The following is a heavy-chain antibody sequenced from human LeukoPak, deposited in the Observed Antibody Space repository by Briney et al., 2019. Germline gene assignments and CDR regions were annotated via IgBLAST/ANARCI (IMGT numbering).Heavy chain of an antibody. J-gene: IGHJ5*02. D-gene: IGHD3-10*01. CDR1: ALTFNSYG. Sequence: GGSLRLSCAASALTFNSYGMHWVRQAPGKGLEWVAVLSSDGSNKYYADSVKGRLTISRDNSENTLHLQMNSLRAEDTAVYYCAKGATLWFGELLPYNWFDRWGQGSLVTDCS. V-gene: IGHV3-30*18. CDR3: AKGATLWFGELLPYNWFDR. CDR2: LSSDGSNK.